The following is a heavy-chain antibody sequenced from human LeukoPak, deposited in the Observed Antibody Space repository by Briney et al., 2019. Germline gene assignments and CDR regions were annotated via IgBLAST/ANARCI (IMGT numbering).Heavy chain of an antibody. CDR3: ARNGIYQLHWVWFDP. V-gene: IGHV3-23*01. CDR1: GFTFSSYA. J-gene: IGHJ5*02. Sequence: PGGSLRLSCAASGFTFSSYAMSWVRQAPGKGLEWVSAISGSGGSTYYADSVKGRFTISRDNSKNTPYLQMNSLRAEDTAVYYCARNGIYQLHWVWFDPWGQGTLVTVSS. D-gene: IGHD2-2*01. CDR2: ISGSGGST.